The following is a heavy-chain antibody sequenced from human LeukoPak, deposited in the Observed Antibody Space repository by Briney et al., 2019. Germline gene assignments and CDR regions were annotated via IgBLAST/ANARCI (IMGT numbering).Heavy chain of an antibody. CDR1: GFTFSSYW. D-gene: IGHD3-10*01. J-gene: IGHJ4*02. CDR3: ARGGARQYNF. V-gene: IGHV3-7*01. Sequence: AGGSLGLSCAASGFTFSSYWMSWVRQAPGKGLEWVANIRHDGSEKYYVDSVKGRFTISRDNAKDSLYLQMNSLRVEDTAVYYCARGGARQYNFWGQGTLVTVSS. CDR2: IRHDGSEK.